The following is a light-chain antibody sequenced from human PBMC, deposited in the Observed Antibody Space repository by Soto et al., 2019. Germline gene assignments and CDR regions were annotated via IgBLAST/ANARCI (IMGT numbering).Light chain of an antibody. CDR1: QSLSGN. J-gene: IGKJ4*01. CDR2: RAS. V-gene: IGKV3-15*01. CDR3: QQYGSSPLT. Sequence: EIVMTQSPATLAGSPGETFTLSCRASQSLSGNLAWYQQKPGQAPRLLIFRASTRATGVPARFSGSGSGTDFTLTISRLEPEDFALYYCQQYGSSPLTFGGGTKVDI.